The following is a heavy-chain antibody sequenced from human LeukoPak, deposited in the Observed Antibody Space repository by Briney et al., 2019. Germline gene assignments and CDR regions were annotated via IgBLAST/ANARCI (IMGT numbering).Heavy chain of an antibody. CDR1: GFTFSSYA. J-gene: IGHJ4*02. Sequence: GGSLRLSCAASGFTFSSYAMSWVRQASGKGLEWVSLIINGGGSTYYADSVKGRFTITRDNSKNTLYLQMNSLRAEDTALYYCAKDIYGDYWGVDYWGQGTLVTVSS. CDR2: IINGGGST. V-gene: IGHV3-23*01. CDR3: AKDIYGDYWGVDY. D-gene: IGHD4-17*01.